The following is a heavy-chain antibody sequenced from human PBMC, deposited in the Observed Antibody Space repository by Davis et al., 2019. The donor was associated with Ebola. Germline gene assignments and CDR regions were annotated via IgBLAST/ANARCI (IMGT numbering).Heavy chain of an antibody. V-gene: IGHV3-7*03. CDR3: GRDAMRGGDFDY. D-gene: IGHD3-10*01. J-gene: IGHJ4*02. CDR2: IKEDGSVQ. Sequence: PGGSLRLSCVASGFIFSDYYMTWVRRAPGKGLEWVANIKEDGSVQYYADSMEGRFTISRDNAKNSLYLQMNSLGVEDTAVYYCGRDAMRGGDFDYWGRGTLVTVSS. CDR1: GFIFSDYY.